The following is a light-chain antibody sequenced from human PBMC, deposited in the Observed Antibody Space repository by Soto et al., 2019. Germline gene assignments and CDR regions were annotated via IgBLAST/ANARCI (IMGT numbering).Light chain of an antibody. CDR2: CAS. CDR3: QQYNNWPPWT. J-gene: IGKJ1*01. Sequence: ELVMTQSPATLSVSPGERATLSCRASQSVSSNLAWYQQKPAQAPRLRIYCASTRATCIPARCSGSGSGTEVTLTIISLQSEDFAVYYCQQYNNWPPWTFGQGTKVDIK. V-gene: IGKV3-15*01. CDR1: QSVSSN.